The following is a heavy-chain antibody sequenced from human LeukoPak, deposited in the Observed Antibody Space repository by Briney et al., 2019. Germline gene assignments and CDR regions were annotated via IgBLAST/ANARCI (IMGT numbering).Heavy chain of an antibody. CDR3: ARGGGPGYRTYFDY. CDR2: IYSGGST. D-gene: IGHD5-24*01. Sequence: PGGSLRLSCAASGSSGFSVSSNYMSWVRQAPGKGLEWVSVIYSGGSTYNADSVKGRFTISRDNSKNTLYLQMNSLRAEDTAVYYCARGGGPGYRTYFDYWGQGTLVTVSS. V-gene: IGHV3-66*01. CDR1: GFSVSSNY. J-gene: IGHJ4*02.